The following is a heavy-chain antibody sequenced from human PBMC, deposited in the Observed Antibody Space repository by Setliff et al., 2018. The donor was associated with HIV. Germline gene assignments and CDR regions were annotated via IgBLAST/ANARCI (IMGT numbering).Heavy chain of an antibody. CDR2: VSSSGTT. Sequence: PSETLSLTCAVPGGSITNKCWSWIRQPPGKGLEWLGYVSSSGTTNYTPSLESRLTISVDTSKNQVSLRLSSLTAADTAVYFCARVVSRREDRGTWMKLWLAPYYMDVWGKGTTVTVSS. V-gene: IGHV4-59*01. J-gene: IGHJ6*03. D-gene: IGHD3-10*01. CDR1: GGSITNKC. CDR3: ARVVSRREDRGTWMKLWLAPYYMDV.